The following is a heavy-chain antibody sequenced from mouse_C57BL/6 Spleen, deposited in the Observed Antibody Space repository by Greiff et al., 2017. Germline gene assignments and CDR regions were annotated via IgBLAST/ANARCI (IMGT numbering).Heavy chain of an antibody. CDR2: IYPRSGNT. D-gene: IGHD2-1*01. CDR1: GYTFTSYG. CDR3: ALYYGNSFYAMDY. J-gene: IGHJ4*01. V-gene: IGHV1-81*01. Sequence: QVQLKESGAELARPGASVKLSCKASGYTFTSYGISWVKQRTGQGLEWIGEIYPRSGNTYYNEKFKGKATLTADKSSSTAYMELRSLTSEDSAVYFCALYYGNSFYAMDYWGQGTSVTVSS.